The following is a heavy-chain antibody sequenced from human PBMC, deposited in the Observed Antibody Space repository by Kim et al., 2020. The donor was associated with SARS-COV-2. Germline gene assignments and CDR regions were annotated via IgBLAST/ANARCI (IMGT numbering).Heavy chain of an antibody. CDR3: ARLFRPSPYGFFAY. V-gene: IGHV4-59*08. CDR2: MSVSAST. CDR1: GGSISRDY. D-gene: IGHD3-10*01. Sequence: SETLSLTCDVSGGSISRDYWGWIRKPPGKGLEWITYMSVSASTQYNPSLRSRVTISVDTSRRQFSLKLTSVSAADTAVYYCARLFRPSPYGFFAYWGQGILLPV. J-gene: IGHJ4*02.